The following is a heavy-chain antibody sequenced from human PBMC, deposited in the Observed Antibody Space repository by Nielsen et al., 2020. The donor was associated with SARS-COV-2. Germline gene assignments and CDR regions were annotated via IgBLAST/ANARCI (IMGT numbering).Heavy chain of an antibody. D-gene: IGHD3-10*01. CDR2: IYYSGST. CDR3: ARHGLLWFGEPHYYMDV. V-gene: IGHV4-59*08. J-gene: IGHJ6*03. CDR1: GGSLSGSY. Sequence: SATLSLTCAVYGGSLSGSYWSWIRQPPGKGLVWIGYIYYSGSTNYNPSLKSRVTISVDTSKNQFSLKLSSVTAADTAVYYCARHGLLWFGEPHYYMDVWGKGTTVTVSS.